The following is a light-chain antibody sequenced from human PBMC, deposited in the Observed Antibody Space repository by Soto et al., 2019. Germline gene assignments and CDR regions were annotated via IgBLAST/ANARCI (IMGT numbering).Light chain of an antibody. J-gene: IGLJ2*01. CDR1: SSNIGAGYD. CDR3: QSYDNTLSYDSSLSASV. V-gene: IGLV1-40*01. CDR2: GNY. Sequence: QSVLTQPPSVSGAPGQSITISCTGTSSNIGAGYDVHWYQQLPGSAPKLLIYGNYNRPSGVPDRISGSKSATSASLSIAGLQAEDEGXYYCQSYDNTLSYDSSLSASVFGGGTKVTVL.